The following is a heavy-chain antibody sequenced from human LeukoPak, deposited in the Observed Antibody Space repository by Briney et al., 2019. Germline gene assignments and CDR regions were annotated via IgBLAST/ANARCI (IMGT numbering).Heavy chain of an antibody. D-gene: IGHD3-22*01. V-gene: IGHV3-43D*04. Sequence: GGFLRLSCAASGFTFDDYAMHWVRQAPGNGLEWVSLISWDGGSTYYADSVKGRFTISRDNSKNSMYLQMNSLRAEDTALYYCAKAGSGYSVYYFDYWGQGTLVTVSS. CDR3: AKAGSGYSVYYFDY. J-gene: IGHJ4*02. CDR2: ISWDGGST. CDR1: GFTFDDYA.